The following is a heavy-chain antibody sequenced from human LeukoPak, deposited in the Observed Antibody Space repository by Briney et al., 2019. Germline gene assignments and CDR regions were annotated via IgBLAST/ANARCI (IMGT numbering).Heavy chain of an antibody. Sequence: SETLSLTCTVSGGSISSSSYYWGCIRQPPGKGLEWIVSIYHSGSTYYNPSLKRRAPITVYTSKNQFSLKLTSAIAAHPTRFYCARSHYGRRPCVYWGQGTLATVSS. CDR3: ARSHYGRRPCVY. J-gene: IGHJ4*02. V-gene: IGHV4-39*01. CDR1: GGSISSSSYY. CDR2: IYHSGST. D-gene: IGHD3-10*01.